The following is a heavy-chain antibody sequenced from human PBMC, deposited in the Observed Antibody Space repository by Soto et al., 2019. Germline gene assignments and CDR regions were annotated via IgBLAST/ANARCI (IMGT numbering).Heavy chain of an antibody. J-gene: IGHJ4*02. CDR3: AGGRRGWLYYFDY. D-gene: IGHD6-19*01. CDR2: INHSGST. V-gene: IGHV4-34*01. Sequence: SETLSLTCAVYGGSFSGYYWSWIRQPPGKGLEWIGEINHSGSTNYNPSLKSRVTISVDTSKNQFSLKLSSVTAADTAVYYCAGGRRGWLYYFDYWGQGTLVTVSS. CDR1: GGSFSGYY.